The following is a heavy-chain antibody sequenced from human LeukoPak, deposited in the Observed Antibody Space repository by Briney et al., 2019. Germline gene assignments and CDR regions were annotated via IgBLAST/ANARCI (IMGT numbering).Heavy chain of an antibody. D-gene: IGHD6-13*01. V-gene: IGHV4-34*01. CDR1: GGSFSGYY. Sequence: NPSETLSLTCAVYGGSFSGYYWSWIRQPPGKGLEWIGEINHSGSTNYNPSLKSRGTISVDTSKNQFSLKLSSVTAADTAVYYCARGRSSRRFDYWGQGTLVTVSS. CDR2: INHSGST. CDR3: ARGRSSRRFDY. J-gene: IGHJ4*02.